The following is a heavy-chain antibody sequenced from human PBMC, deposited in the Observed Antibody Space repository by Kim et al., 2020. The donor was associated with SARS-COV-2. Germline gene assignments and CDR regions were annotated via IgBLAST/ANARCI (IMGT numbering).Heavy chain of an antibody. D-gene: IGHD6-19*01. V-gene: IGHV4-34*01. CDR3: ARGLGKYSSGWYPQY. Sequence: PSLKSRVTISVDTSKNQFSLKLSSVPAADTAVYYCARGLGKYSSGWYPQYWGQGTLVTVSS. J-gene: IGHJ4*02.